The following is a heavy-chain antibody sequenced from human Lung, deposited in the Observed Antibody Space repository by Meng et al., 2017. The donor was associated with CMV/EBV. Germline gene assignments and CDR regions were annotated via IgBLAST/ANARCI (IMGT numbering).Heavy chain of an antibody. CDR1: GFSLSAYW. J-gene: IGHJ6*02. D-gene: IGHD6-25*01. V-gene: IGHV3-7*01. CDR3: VRGRGLDA. Sequence: GGSLRLSFSSSGFSLSAYWMTWVRQAPGQGLEWVANIKEDGSERDYVDSVEGRFTISRDNSRNSLFLEMNSLRVGDTAVYYCVRGRGLDAWGQRTTVTVSS. CDR2: IKEDGSER.